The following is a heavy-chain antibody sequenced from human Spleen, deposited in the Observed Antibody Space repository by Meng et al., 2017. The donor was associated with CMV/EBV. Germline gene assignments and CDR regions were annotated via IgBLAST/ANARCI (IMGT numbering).Heavy chain of an antibody. CDR2: INSKNGNT. CDR1: GYTFTGQY. V-gene: IGHV1-18*01. Sequence: ASVKVSCKASGYTFTGQYIHWVRQAPGQGLEWMGWINSKNGNTNYAQKLQSRLTLTTDTPTSTAYMELRSLRSDDTAVYYCAREVAVAGLDYWGQGTLVTVSS. CDR3: AREVAVAGLDY. D-gene: IGHD6-19*01. J-gene: IGHJ4*02.